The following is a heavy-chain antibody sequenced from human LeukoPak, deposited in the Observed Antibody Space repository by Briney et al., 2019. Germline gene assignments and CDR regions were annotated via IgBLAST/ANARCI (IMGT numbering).Heavy chain of an antibody. D-gene: IGHD6-13*01. J-gene: IGHJ4*02. CDR3: ARGIAAAGIGLAFDY. CDR1: GFTFSSYA. Sequence: GRSLRLSCAASGFTFSSYAMHWVRQAPGKGLEWVAVISYDGSNKYYADSVKGRFTISGDNAKNTLYLQMNSLRAEDTAVYYCARGIAAAGIGLAFDYWGQGTLVTVSS. CDR2: ISYDGSNK. V-gene: IGHV3-30-3*01.